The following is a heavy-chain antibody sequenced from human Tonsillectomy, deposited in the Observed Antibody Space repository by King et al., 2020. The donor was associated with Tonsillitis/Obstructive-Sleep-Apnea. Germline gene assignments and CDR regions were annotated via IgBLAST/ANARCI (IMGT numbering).Heavy chain of an antibody. CDR2: ISWNSGSI. CDR1: GFTFDDYA. CDR3: IKVGVPTLLPFDS. Sequence: VQLVQSGGGLVQPGRSLRLSCAASGFTFDDYAMHWVRQAPGKGLEWGSGISWNSGSIGYADSVKGRFTISRDNARTSLYLHMNSLIAEHTAFYYCIKVGVPTLLPFDSCGHGTLFTVSS. V-gene: IGHV3-9*01. J-gene: IGHJ4*01. D-gene: IGHD5-12*01.